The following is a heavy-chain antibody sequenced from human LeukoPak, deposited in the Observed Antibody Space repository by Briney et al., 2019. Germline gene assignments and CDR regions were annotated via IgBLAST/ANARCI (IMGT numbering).Heavy chain of an antibody. CDR1: GFTFSYYA. J-gene: IGHJ4*02. Sequence: GGSLRLSCAASGFTFSYYAMHWVRQAPGKGLEWVAVISYDGSNKYYADSVKGRFTISRDNSKSTLYLQMNSLRAEDTAVYYCAGSKITMVRPFDYWGQGTLVTVSS. D-gene: IGHD3-10*01. CDR2: ISYDGSNK. V-gene: IGHV3-30*04. CDR3: AGSKITMVRPFDY.